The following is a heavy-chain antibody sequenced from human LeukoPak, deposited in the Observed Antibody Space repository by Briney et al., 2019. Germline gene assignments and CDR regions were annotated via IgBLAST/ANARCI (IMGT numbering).Heavy chain of an antibody. Sequence: GGSLRLSCTASGFTFSTYAMSWVRQAPGKGLEWVAVISYDGSNKYYADSVKGRFTISRDNSKNTLYLQMNSLRAEDTAVYYCARDERSWSGYSPPRFDPWGQGTLVTVSS. D-gene: IGHD3-3*01. CDR2: ISYDGSNK. J-gene: IGHJ5*02. V-gene: IGHV3-30-3*01. CDR3: ARDERSWSGYSPPRFDP. CDR1: GFTFSTYA.